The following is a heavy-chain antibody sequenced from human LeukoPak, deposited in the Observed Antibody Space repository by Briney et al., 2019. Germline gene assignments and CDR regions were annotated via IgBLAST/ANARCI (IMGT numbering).Heavy chain of an antibody. J-gene: IGHJ4*02. V-gene: IGHV3-73*01. Sequence: PGGSLRLSCAASGFTFSSNWMHWVRQVPGKGLEWAGRIRSKANSYATAYAASVKGRFTISRDDSKNTAYLQMNSLKTEDTAVYYCTRAEYYDILTGYYTQGWDYWGQGTLVTVSS. CDR3: TRAEYYDILTGYYTQGWDY. CDR1: GFTFSSNW. CDR2: IRSKANSYAT. D-gene: IGHD3-9*01.